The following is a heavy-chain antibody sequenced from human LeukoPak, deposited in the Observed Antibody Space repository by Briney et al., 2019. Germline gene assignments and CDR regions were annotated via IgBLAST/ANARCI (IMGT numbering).Heavy chain of an antibody. CDR3: ARDGEPRLDWYFDL. V-gene: IGHV3-23*01. CDR2: ISGSGGST. J-gene: IGHJ2*01. CDR1: GFTFFSYP. Sequence: GGSLRLSCAASGFTFFSYPMHLVRQAPGKGLEWVSAISGSGGSTYYADSVKGRLTISRDNSKHTLYLQMNSLRAEDTAIYYCARDGEPRLDWYFDLWGRGTLVTVSS. D-gene: IGHD2-21*01.